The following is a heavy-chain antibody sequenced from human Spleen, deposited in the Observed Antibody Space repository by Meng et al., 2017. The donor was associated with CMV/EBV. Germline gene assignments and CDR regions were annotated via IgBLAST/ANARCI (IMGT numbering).Heavy chain of an antibody. CDR2: ISSSSSYI. J-gene: IGHJ4*02. CDR3: ARDEDYYDSSDY. Sequence: EVQLVESGXXXXXPXXPXXLSCAASGFTFSSYSMNWVRQAPGKGLEWVSSISSSSSYIYYADSVKGRFTISRDNAKNSLYLQMNSLRAEDTAVYYCARDEDYYDSSDYWGQGTLVTVSS. D-gene: IGHD3-22*01. CDR1: GFTFSSYS. V-gene: IGHV3-21*01.